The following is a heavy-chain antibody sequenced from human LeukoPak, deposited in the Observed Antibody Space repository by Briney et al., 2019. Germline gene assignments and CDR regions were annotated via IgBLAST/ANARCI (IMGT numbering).Heavy chain of an antibody. Sequence: PSETLSLTCAVSGGSISRNYWWSWVRQPPGEGLEWIGEVSHSGSTIYNPSLKSRLTISVDTSKNQFSLELSPVTAADTAVYYCARWWSGDYAFWYFDLWGRGTLVTVSS. D-gene: IGHD4-17*01. CDR1: GGSISRNYW. CDR2: VSHSGST. CDR3: ARWWSGDYAFWYFDL. J-gene: IGHJ2*01. V-gene: IGHV4-4*02.